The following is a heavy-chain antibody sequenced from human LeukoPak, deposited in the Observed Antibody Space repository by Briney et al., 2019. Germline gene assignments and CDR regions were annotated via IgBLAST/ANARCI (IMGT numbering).Heavy chain of an antibody. J-gene: IGHJ6*03. D-gene: IGHD4/OR15-4a*01. CDR1: GGSISSYY. CDR2: IYYSGST. V-gene: IGHV4-59*12. CDR3: ARGAPGDYYYYMDV. Sequence: SETLSLTCTVSGGSISSYYWSWIRQPPGKGLEWIGYIYYSGSTNYNPSLKSRVTISVDTSKNQFSLKLSSVTAADTAVYYCARGAPGDYYYYMDVWGKGTTVTVSS.